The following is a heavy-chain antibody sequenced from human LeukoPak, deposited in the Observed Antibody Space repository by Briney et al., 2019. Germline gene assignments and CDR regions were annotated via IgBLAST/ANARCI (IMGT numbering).Heavy chain of an antibody. Sequence: SETLSPTCTVSGGSISSYYWSWIRQPPGKGLEWIGYIYYSGSTNYNPSLKSRVTISVDTSKNQFSLKLSSVTAADTAVYYCAREPRGYDFWSGYQESYGMDVWGQGTTVTVSS. V-gene: IGHV4-59*01. D-gene: IGHD3-3*01. CDR1: GGSISSYY. CDR2: IYYSGST. CDR3: AREPRGYDFWSGYQESYGMDV. J-gene: IGHJ6*02.